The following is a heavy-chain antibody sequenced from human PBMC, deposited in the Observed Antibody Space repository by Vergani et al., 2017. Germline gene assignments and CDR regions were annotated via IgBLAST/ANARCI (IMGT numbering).Heavy chain of an antibody. V-gene: IGHV3-48*02. J-gene: IGHJ6*02. Sequence: EVQLVESGGGLVQPGGSLRLSCAASGFTFSSYSMNWVRQAPGNGLEWVSYISSSSSTIYYADSVKGRFTISRDNAKNSLYLQMNSLRDEDTAVYYCARAVDCSSTSCLFYYYYGMDVWGQGTTVTVSS. CDR3: ARAVDCSSTSCLFYYYYGMDV. CDR2: ISSSSSTI. D-gene: IGHD2-2*01. CDR1: GFTFSSYS.